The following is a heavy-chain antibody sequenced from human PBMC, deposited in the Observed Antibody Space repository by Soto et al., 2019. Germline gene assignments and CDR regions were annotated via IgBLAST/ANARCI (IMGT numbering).Heavy chain of an antibody. CDR3: ARGYGGNSEDWFDP. D-gene: IGHD4-17*01. J-gene: IGHJ5*02. V-gene: IGHV4-30-4*01. CDR2: IYYSGST. Sequence: PSETLSLTCTVSGGSISSGDYYWSWIRQPPGKGLEWIGYIYYSGSTYYNPSLKSRVTISVDTSKNQFSLKLSSVTAADTAVYYCARGYGGNSEDWFDPWGQGTLVTVSS. CDR1: GGSISSGDYY.